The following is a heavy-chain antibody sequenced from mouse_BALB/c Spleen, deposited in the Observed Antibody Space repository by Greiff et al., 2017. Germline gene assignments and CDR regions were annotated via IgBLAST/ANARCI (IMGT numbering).Heavy chain of an antibody. CDR1: GYSFTGYF. CDR2: INPYNGDT. V-gene: IGHV1-20*02. D-gene: IGHD1-2*01. J-gene: IGHJ4*01. CDR3: AITTAGAMDY. Sequence: EVKLMESGPELVKPGASVKISCKASGYSFTGYFMNWVMQSHGKSLEWIGRINPYNGDTFYNQKFKGKATLTVDKSSSTAHMELRSLASEDSAVYYCAITTAGAMDYWGQGTSVTVSS.